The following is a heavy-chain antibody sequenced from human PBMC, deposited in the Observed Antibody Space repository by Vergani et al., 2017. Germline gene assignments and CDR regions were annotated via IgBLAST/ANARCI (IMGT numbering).Heavy chain of an antibody. CDR3: AGGAIEWELPWYFDL. V-gene: IGHV3-30*03. CDR1: GFTFSSYS. D-gene: IGHD1-26*01. Sequence: VQLVESGGGLVQPGGSLRLSCAASGFTFSSYSMNWVRQAPGKGLEWVAVISYDGSNKYYADSVKGRFTISRDNSKNTLYLQMNSLRAEDTAVYYCAGGAIEWELPWYFDLWGRGTLVTVSS. J-gene: IGHJ2*01. CDR2: ISYDGSNK.